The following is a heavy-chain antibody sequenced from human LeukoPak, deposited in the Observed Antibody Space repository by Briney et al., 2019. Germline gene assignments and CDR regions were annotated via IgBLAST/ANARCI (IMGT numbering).Heavy chain of an antibody. CDR1: GFTFSSYS. D-gene: IGHD3-10*01. Sequence: PGGSLRLSCAASGFTFSSYSMNWVRQAPGKGLEWVSSISSSSSYIYYADSVKGRFTISRDNAKNSLYLQMNSLRAEDTAVYYCARANMVRGVIEVSYYFDYWGQGTLVTVSS. CDR2: ISSSSSYI. J-gene: IGHJ4*02. CDR3: ARANMVRGVIEVSYYFDY. V-gene: IGHV3-21*01.